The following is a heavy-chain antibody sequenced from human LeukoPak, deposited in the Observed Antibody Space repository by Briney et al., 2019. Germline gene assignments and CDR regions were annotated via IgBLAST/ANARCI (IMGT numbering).Heavy chain of an antibody. CDR3: ASISGYGSYYFDY. V-gene: IGHV3-30*03. J-gene: IGHJ4*02. D-gene: IGHD5-12*01. CDR2: ISYDGSNK. Sequence: GGSLRLSCAASGFTFSSYGMHWVRQAPGKGLEWVVVISYDGSNKYYADSVKGRFTISRDNSKNTLYLQMNSLRAEDTAVYYCASISGYGSYYFDYWGQGTLVTVSS. CDR1: GFTFSSYG.